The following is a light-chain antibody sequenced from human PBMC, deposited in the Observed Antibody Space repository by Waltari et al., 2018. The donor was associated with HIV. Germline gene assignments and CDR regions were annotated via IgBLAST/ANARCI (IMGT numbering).Light chain of an antibody. J-gene: IGLJ2*01. CDR1: SSHIGRNY. CDR2: RSY. Sequence: QSVLTQPPSASGTPGQRVTISCSGSSSHIGRNYVYWYQQFPGTAPKLLIYRSYHRHSGGPDRFSGSKSGTAASLAISGLRSEDEADYYCAAWDDSLSGVVFGGGTKLTVL. V-gene: IGLV1-47*01. CDR3: AAWDDSLSGVV.